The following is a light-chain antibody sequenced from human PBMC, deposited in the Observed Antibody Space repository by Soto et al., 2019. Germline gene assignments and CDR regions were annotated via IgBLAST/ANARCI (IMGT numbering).Light chain of an antibody. CDR1: TSDVGSHNF. J-gene: IGLJ3*02. Sequence: QAVLTQPASVSGSPGQSITISCTGTTSDVGSHNFVSWYQQLPGKAPKLLIYEVTNRPSGTSNRFSGSKSGNTASLTISGLQAEDEADYYCSSFTNSFLVFGGGTKVTVL. V-gene: IGLV2-14*01. CDR2: EVT. CDR3: SSFTNSFLV.